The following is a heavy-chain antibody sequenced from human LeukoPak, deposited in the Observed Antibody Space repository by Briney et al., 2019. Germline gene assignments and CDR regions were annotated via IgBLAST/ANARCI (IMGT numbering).Heavy chain of an antibody. CDR1: GFIFGTYG. D-gene: IGHD1-1*01. CDR2: IAYDGSNK. V-gene: IGHV3-30*18. J-gene: IGHJ6*02. CDR3: AKEKAIATINYGLDV. Sequence: GRSLRLSCAASGFIFGTYGMLWVRQAPGKGLEWVAVIAYDGSNKVYADSVKGRFTISRDNSKNTLYLQMNSLRGEDTAVYYCAKEKAIATINYGLDVWGQGTTVTVSS.